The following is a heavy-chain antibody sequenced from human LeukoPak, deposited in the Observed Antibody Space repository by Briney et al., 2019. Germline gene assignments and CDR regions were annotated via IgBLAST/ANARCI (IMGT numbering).Heavy chain of an antibody. Sequence: SETLSLTCTVSGASINSGSYYWTWIRQPAGKGLEWIGRIYTSGSTNYNPSLKSRVTISVDTSKNQFSLKLSSVTAADTAVYYCAREGRGGYYYYYMDVWGKGTTVTISS. V-gene: IGHV4-61*02. CDR2: IYTSGST. CDR1: GASINSGSYY. D-gene: IGHD3-10*01. J-gene: IGHJ6*03. CDR3: AREGRGGYYYYYMDV.